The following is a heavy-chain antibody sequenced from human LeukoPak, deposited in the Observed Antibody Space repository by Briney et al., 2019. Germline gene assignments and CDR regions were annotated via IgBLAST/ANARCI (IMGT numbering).Heavy chain of an antibody. CDR1: GFTFDDYG. D-gene: IGHD1-26*01. CDR2: INWNGGST. CDR3: ARDFVGRGAALYNWFDP. V-gene: IGHV3-20*04. J-gene: IGHJ5*02. Sequence: GGSLRLSCAASGFTFDDYGMSWVRQAPGKGLEWVSGINWNGGSTGYADSVKGRFTISRDNAKNSLYLQMNSLRAEDTALYYCARDFVGRGAALYNWFDPWGQGTLVTVSS.